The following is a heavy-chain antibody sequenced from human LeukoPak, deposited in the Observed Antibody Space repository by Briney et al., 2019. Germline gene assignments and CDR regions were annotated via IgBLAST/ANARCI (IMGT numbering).Heavy chain of an antibody. CDR2: IYNSGST. CDR1: GGSISSYY. J-gene: IGHJ4*02. V-gene: IGHV4-4*07. CDR3: ARSAFLVSAPGLYYFDY. D-gene: IGHD6-13*01. Sequence: SETLSLTCTVSGGSISSYYWSWIRQPAGKGLEWIGHIYNSGSTNYNPSLKGRVTMSVATSKNQFSLHLSSVTAADTAVYYCARSAFLVSAPGLYYFDYWGQGTLVAVSS.